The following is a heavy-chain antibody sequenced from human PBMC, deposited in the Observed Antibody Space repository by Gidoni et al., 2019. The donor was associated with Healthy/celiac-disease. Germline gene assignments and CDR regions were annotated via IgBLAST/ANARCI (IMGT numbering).Heavy chain of an antibody. CDR2: ISGSGGST. CDR3: ASARDSSGYFLYYFDY. Sequence: EVQLLESGGSLVQPGGSLRLSCAASVFTFSTSAMSWVRQAPGKGVEWVSAISGSGGSTYYADSVKGRFTISRDNSKNTLYLQMNSLRAEDTAVYYCASARDSSGYFLYYFDYWGQGTLVTVSS. D-gene: IGHD3-22*01. CDR1: VFTFSTSA. V-gene: IGHV3-23*01. J-gene: IGHJ4*02.